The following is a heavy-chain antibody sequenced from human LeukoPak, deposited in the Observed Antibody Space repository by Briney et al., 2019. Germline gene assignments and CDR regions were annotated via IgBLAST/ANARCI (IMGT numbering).Heavy chain of an antibody. CDR3: ARGTTVTSDY. V-gene: IGHV4-59*01. Sequence: PSETLSLTCTVFGGSISSYYWSWIRQPPGKGLEWIGYIYYSGSTNYNPSLKSRVTISVDTSKNQFSLKLSSVTAADTAVYYCARGTTVTSDYWGQGTLVTVSS. J-gene: IGHJ4*02. CDR1: GGSISSYY. CDR2: IYYSGST. D-gene: IGHD4-11*01.